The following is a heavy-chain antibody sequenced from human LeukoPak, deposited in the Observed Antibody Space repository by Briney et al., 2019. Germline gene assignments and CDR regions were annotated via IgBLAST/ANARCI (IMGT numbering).Heavy chain of an antibody. D-gene: IGHD1-26*01. CDR2: INPNSGIT. J-gene: IGHJ4*02. Sequence: VASLKVSCKASGYTFTNDHIHWVRQAPGQGLEWMGWINPNSGITKYAQKFEGRVTMTRDTSISTAYMELSRLRSDDTAVYYCARDFYSGSNVPHYWGQGTLVIVS. CDR1: GYTFTNDH. CDR3: ARDFYSGSNVPHY. V-gene: IGHV1-2*02.